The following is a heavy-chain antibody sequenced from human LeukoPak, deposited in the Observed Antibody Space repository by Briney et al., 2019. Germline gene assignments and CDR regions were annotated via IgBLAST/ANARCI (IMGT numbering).Heavy chain of an antibody. Sequence: PGGSLRLSCAASGFTVSSNYMNWVCQAPGKGLEWVSSISSSSSYIYYADSVKGRFTISRDNAKNSLYLQMNSLRAEDTAVYYCARGPNGDSSGAPNDYWGQGTLVTVSS. CDR1: GFTVSSNY. V-gene: IGHV3-21*01. CDR2: ISSSSSYI. D-gene: IGHD6-19*01. J-gene: IGHJ4*02. CDR3: ARGPNGDSSGAPNDY.